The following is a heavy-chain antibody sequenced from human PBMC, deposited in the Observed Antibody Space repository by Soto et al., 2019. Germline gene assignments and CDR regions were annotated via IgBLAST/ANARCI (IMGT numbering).Heavy chain of an antibody. Sequence: EVQLVQSGGGLVQPGGSLRLSCAASGFTFRSYAMNWVRQVPGKGLEWVSALSGGGDNTYYADSVKGRFTTSRDSSKNMVFLQMSSLRVEDSAVYYCAKTTNWNYRHGMDVWGQGTTVIVSS. CDR2: LSGGGDNT. CDR3: AKTTNWNYRHGMDV. V-gene: IGHV3-23*04. CDR1: GFTFRSYA. J-gene: IGHJ6*02. D-gene: IGHD1-7*01.